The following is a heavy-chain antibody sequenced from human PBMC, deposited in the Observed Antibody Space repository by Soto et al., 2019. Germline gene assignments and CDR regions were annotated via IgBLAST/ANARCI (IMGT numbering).Heavy chain of an antibody. D-gene: IGHD6-19*01. CDR1: GFTFNIYA. CDR2: ISGSGVGT. CDR3: AREKAVAGTIFDY. Sequence: GGSLRLSCVASGFTFNIYAMSWVRQAPGKGLEWVSGISGSGVGTHYADSVKGRFTISRDNAKNTLYLQMDSLRVEDTAVYYCAREKAVAGTIFDYWGRGALVTVSS. V-gene: IGHV3-23*01. J-gene: IGHJ4*02.